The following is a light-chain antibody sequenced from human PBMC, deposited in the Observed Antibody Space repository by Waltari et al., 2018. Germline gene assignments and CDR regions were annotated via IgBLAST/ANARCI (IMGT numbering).Light chain of an antibody. CDR3: QEYNNFWT. J-gene: IGKJ1*01. Sequence: DIQMTQSPSLLSASVGDTVTINCRASQNVNHWLAWFQQKPGTVPKLLIYKASILQTVVPSRFSGSGSGTDFTLTISGLQPDDLATYYCQEYNNFWTFGLGTKVEI. CDR2: KAS. V-gene: IGKV1-5*03. CDR1: QNVNHW.